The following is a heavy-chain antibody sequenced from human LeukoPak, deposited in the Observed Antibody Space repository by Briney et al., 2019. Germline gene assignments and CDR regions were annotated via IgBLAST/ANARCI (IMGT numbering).Heavy chain of an antibody. CDR1: GYTFTIYG. Sequence: ASVKVSFTASGYTFTIYGISWVRQAPGQGVEWMGWISAYNGNTNYAQKLQGRVTMTTDTSTSTAYMELRSLRSDDTAVYYCARDHVGAFDYWGQGTLVTVSS. CDR3: ARDHVGAFDY. J-gene: IGHJ4*02. D-gene: IGHD1-26*01. V-gene: IGHV1-18*01. CDR2: ISAYNGNT.